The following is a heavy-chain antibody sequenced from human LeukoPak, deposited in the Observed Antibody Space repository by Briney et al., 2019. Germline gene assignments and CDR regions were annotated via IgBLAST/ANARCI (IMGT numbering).Heavy chain of an antibody. J-gene: IGHJ5*02. D-gene: IGHD3-3*01. CDR3: ARGDLRITIFGVVGNWFDP. CDR1: GVSMSSGGNY. CDR2: IYYSGTT. Sequence: SQTLSLTCTVSGVSMSSGGNYWSWIRQHPGKGLEWIGYIYYSGTTQYSPSFKSRVTISVDTSKNQFSLKLSSVTAADTAVYYCARGDLRITIFGVVGNWFDPWGQGTLVTVSS. V-gene: IGHV4-31*03.